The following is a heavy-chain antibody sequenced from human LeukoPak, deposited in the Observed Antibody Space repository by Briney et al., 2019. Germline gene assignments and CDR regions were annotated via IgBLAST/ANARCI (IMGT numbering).Heavy chain of an antibody. CDR3: ARAGGAFDI. CDR1: GFTFSNYE. J-gene: IGHJ3*02. D-gene: IGHD3-16*01. Sequence: GGSLRLSCAASGFTFSNYEMNWVRQAPGKGLQWVSSISSSSSYISYADSVKGRFTISRDNAKNSLYLQMNSLRAEDTAVYYCARAGGAFDIWGQGTMVTVSS. CDR2: ISSSSSYI. V-gene: IGHV3-21*01.